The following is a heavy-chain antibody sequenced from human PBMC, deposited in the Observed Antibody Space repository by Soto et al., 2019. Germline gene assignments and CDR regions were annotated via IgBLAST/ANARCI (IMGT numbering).Heavy chain of an antibody. Sequence: QITLKASGPTLVKPTQTLTLTCTFSGFSLSSSGVGVGWIRQPPGKALEWLAIIYWDDDKRYNPSLKSRVTITKDTTKNQVVLTMTNMDPVDTATFYCVHRSPSRGAFEIWGQGTVVTVSS. CDR1: GFSLSSSGVG. V-gene: IGHV2-5*02. D-gene: IGHD2-2*01. J-gene: IGHJ3*02. CDR2: IYWDDDK. CDR3: VHRSPSRGAFEI.